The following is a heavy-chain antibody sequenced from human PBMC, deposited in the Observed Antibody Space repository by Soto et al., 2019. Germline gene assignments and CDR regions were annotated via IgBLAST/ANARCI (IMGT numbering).Heavy chain of an antibody. J-gene: IGHJ4*02. CDR2: IFPLTDIP. CDR3: ARGPLVVLNYFES. Sequence: QVQLVQSRTEVKKPGSSVKVSCKASGGTFRNYPINWVRQAPGQGLEWMGSIFPLTDIPDYAQNFQARLTSSADKSTRTAYMELSSLTADDTAMYFCARGPLVVLNYFESWGQGTLVTVSS. CDR1: GGTFRNYP. V-gene: IGHV1-69*02.